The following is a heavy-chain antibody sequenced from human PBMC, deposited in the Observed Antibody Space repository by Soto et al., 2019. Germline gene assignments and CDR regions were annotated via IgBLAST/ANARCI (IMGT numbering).Heavy chain of an antibody. J-gene: IGHJ4*02. V-gene: IGHV3-21*01. CDR3: VRDALMLGVNPPEY. Sequence: GGPLRLSCEASGFTFSRYGMTWVRQAPGKGLEWVSSISSSSTSKYYAESLKGRFTISRDNARNSVFLQMNSLRAEDTAMYYCVRDALMLGVNPPEYWGQGILVPVPS. CDR2: ISSSSTSK. D-gene: IGHD3-16*01. CDR1: GFTFSRYG.